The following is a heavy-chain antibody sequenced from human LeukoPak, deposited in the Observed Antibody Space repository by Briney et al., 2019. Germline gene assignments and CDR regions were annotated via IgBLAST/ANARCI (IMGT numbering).Heavy chain of an antibody. CDR1: GYTFTGYY. CDR2: INPNSGGT. J-gene: IGHJ6*03. V-gene: IGHV1-2*02. D-gene: IGHD5-24*01. CDR3: ARDGYNSSYYMDV. Sequence: ASVQVSCKASGYTFTGYYMHWVRQAPGQGLEWMGWINPNSGGTNYAQKFQGRVTMTRDTSISTAYMELSRLRSDDTAVYYCARDGYNSSYYMDVWGKGTTVTVS.